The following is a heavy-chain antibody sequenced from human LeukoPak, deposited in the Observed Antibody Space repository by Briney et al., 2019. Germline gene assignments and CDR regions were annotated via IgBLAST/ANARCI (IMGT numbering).Heavy chain of an antibody. CDR2: INPSGGST. J-gene: IGHJ3*02. V-gene: IGHV1-46*03. CDR1: GYTFTSYY. CDR3: ARDPPSGPYGDAFDI. D-gene: IGHD5-12*01. Sequence: ASVKVSCKASGYTFTSYYMHWVRQAPGQGLEWMGIINPSGGSTSYAQKFQGRVTMTRDTSTSTVYMELSSLRSEDTAVYYCARDPPSGPYGDAFDIWGQGTMDTVSS.